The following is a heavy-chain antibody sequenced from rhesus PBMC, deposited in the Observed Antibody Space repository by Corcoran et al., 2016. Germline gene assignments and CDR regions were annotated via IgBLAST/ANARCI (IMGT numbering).Heavy chain of an antibody. D-gene: IGHD6-25*01. Sequence: QVQLQESGPGLVKPSETLSLTCAVSGAPISSYWWSWTRQPPGKGREWIGEINGNSGSTYYNPSLMSRVTISKDASKDQFSLKLSSVTAADTAVYYCARDTYVAAAGPPGDGDYWGQGVLVTVSS. J-gene: IGHJ4*01. V-gene: IGHV4-80*01. CDR1: GAPISSYW. CDR2: INGNSGST. CDR3: ARDTYVAAAGPPGDGDY.